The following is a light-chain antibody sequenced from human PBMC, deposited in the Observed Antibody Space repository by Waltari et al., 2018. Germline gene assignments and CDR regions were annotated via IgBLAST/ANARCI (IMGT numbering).Light chain of an antibody. CDR1: AVPKQY. J-gene: IGLJ1*01. Sequence: SYELTQPPSVSVSPRQTARITCSGDAVPKQYGYWYQQKPGHAPVLVIYKDSERPSGIPERFSGSSSGTTVTLTISGVQAEDEADYCCQSADSSGAYVFGSGTKVTVL. CDR3: QSADSSGAYV. V-gene: IGLV3-25*03. CDR2: KDS.